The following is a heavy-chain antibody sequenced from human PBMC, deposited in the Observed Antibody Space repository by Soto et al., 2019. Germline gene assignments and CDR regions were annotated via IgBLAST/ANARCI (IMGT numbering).Heavy chain of an antibody. CDR2: ISAYNGNT. D-gene: IGHD3-16*02. Sequence: QVQLVQSGAEVKKPGASVKVTCKASGYTFTSYGISWVRQAPAQGLEGIGWISAYNGNTNYAQKLQGRVTMTTDTSTSTAYMELRSLRSEYTAVDYCARLYVDLGGVVVAYFDYWGQGTLVTVSA. V-gene: IGHV1-18*01. J-gene: IGHJ4*02. CDR1: GYTFTSYG. CDR3: ARLYVDLGGVVVAYFDY.